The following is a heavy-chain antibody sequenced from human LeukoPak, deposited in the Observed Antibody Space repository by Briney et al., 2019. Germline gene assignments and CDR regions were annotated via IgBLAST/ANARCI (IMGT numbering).Heavy chain of an antibody. D-gene: IGHD1-1*01. CDR2: TYFRSKWYN. V-gene: IGHV6-1*01. CDR1: GDSVSSKSAA. CDR3: ARSTGPLDF. J-gene: IGHJ4*02. Sequence: LRLSCAISGDSVSSKSAAWNWIRQSPSRGLEWLGRTYFRSKWYNEYAASVKSRITINPDTSKNQFSLQLNSVTPEDTAVYYCARSTGPLDFWGQGTLVTVSS.